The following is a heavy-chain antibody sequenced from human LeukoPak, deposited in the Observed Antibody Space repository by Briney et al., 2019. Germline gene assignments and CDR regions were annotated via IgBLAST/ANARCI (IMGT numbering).Heavy chain of an antibody. Sequence: GGSLRLSCAASGFTFRSYSMNWVRQAPGKGLEWVSSISSSSSYINYADSVKGRFTISRDNAKNSLYLQMNSLRAEDTAVYYCARGSDGVLRFLEWFESYDYWGQGTLVTVSS. CDR1: GFTFRSYS. CDR3: ARGSDGVLRFLEWFESYDY. V-gene: IGHV3-21*01. CDR2: ISSSSSYI. J-gene: IGHJ4*02. D-gene: IGHD3-3*01.